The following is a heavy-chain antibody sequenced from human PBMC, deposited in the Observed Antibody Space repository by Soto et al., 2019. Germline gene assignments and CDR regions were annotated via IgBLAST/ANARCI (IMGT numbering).Heavy chain of an antibody. D-gene: IGHD3-22*01. Sequence: QEQLVQSGAEVQKPGSSVKVSCKASGGTFSSYAISWVRQAPGQGLEWMGGIIPIFGTANYAQKFQGRVTITADEFTSTAYMELSSLRSEDTAVYYCARDGGYYDSSGYPQFDYWGQGTLVTVSS. V-gene: IGHV1-69*01. CDR3: ARDGGYYDSSGYPQFDY. CDR1: GGTFSSYA. CDR2: IIPIFGTA. J-gene: IGHJ4*02.